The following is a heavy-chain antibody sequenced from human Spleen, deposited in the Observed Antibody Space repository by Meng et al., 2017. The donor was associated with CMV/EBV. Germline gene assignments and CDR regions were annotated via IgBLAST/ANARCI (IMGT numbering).Heavy chain of an antibody. CDR2: IHNTGTT. CDR1: SVRNGIFY. CDR3: ARESSGVAPKGFVGL. V-gene: IGHV4-61*01. D-gene: IGHD3-22*01. Sequence: SVRNGIFYWSWIRQAPKKGLEWIGHIHNTGTTNYNPSLKSRVTMSIDISKSQFSLSLSSVTAADTAVYFCARESSGVAPKGFVGLWGHGTLVTVSS. J-gene: IGHJ4*01.